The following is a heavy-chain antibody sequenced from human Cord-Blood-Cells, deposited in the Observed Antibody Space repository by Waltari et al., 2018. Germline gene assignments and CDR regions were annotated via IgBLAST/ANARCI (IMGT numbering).Heavy chain of an antibody. CDR2: ISWNSGSI. V-gene: IGHV3-9*01. Sequence: EVQLVESGGGLVQPGRSLRLSCAASGFTFDDYAMHWVRQAPGKGLEWVSGISWNSGSIGYADSVKGRFTISRDNAKNSLYLQMNSLRAEDTALYYCAKGRGVIHYYYGMDVWGQGTTVTVSS. CDR3: AKGRGVIHYYYGMDV. CDR1: GFTFDDYA. J-gene: IGHJ6*02. D-gene: IGHD3-10*01.